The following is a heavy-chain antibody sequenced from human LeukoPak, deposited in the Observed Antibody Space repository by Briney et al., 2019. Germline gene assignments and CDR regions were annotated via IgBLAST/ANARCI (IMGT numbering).Heavy chain of an antibody. CDR1: GFTFSSYA. Sequence: GGSLRLSCAASGFTFSSYAMSWVRQAPGKGLEWVANIKQDGSEKYYVDSVKGRFTISRDNAKNSLYLQMNSLRAEDTAVYYCARADDYWGQGTLVTVSS. CDR2: IKQDGSEK. V-gene: IGHV3-7*01. J-gene: IGHJ4*02. CDR3: ARADDY.